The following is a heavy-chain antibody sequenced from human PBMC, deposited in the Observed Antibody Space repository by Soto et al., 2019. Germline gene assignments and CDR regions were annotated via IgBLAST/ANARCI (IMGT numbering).Heavy chain of an antibody. D-gene: IGHD3-10*01. V-gene: IGHV3-23*01. J-gene: IGHJ6*03. Sequence: VQLLESGGGLVQPGGSLRLSCAASGFTFSNYVMNWVRQAPGKGLEWVSSISGSGGTTYYGDSVKDRFTISRDNSKNTLYLQMNSLRVEDTAVYYCAKAYGDYFYYYMDVWGKGTTVTVSS. CDR3: AKAYGDYFYYYMDV. CDR1: GFTFSNYV. CDR2: ISGSGGTT.